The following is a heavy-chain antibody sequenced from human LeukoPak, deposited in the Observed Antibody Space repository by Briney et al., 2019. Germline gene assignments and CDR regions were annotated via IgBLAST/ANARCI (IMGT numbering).Heavy chain of an antibody. CDR3: AKDIGLARGYYYGMDV. D-gene: IGHD3-10*01. V-gene: IGHV3-9*01. J-gene: IGHJ6*02. CDR2: ISWNSGSI. Sequence: PGRSLRLSCAASGFTFDDYAMHWVRQAPGKGLEWVSGISWNSGSIGYADSVKGRFTISRDNAKNSLYLQMNSLRAEDTALYYCAKDIGLARGYYYGMDVWGQGTTVTVSS. CDR1: GFTFDDYA.